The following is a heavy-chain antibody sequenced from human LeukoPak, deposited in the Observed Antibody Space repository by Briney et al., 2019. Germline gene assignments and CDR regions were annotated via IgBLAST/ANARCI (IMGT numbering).Heavy chain of an antibody. D-gene: IGHD2-2*01. Sequence: SETLSLTCAVYGGSFSGYYWSWIRQPPGKGLEWIGEINHSGSTNYNPSLKSRVTISVDTSKNQFSLKLSPVTAADTAVYYCARGDIVVVPALDYWGQGTLVTVSS. CDR3: ARGDIVVVPALDY. J-gene: IGHJ4*02. CDR2: INHSGST. CDR1: GGSFSGYY. V-gene: IGHV4-34*01.